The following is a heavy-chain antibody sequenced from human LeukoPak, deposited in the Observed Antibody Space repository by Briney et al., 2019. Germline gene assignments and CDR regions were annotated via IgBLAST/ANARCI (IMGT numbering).Heavy chain of an antibody. D-gene: IGHD3-10*01. Sequence: GGSLRLSCAASGFTFSSYSMNWVRPAPGKGLEWVSSISSSSSYIYYADSVKGRFTISIDNAKNSLYLQMNSLRAEDTAVYYCARDHNGSGSHYWGQGTLVTVSS. CDR1: GFTFSSYS. J-gene: IGHJ4*02. V-gene: IGHV3-21*01. CDR2: ISSSSSYI. CDR3: ARDHNGSGSHY.